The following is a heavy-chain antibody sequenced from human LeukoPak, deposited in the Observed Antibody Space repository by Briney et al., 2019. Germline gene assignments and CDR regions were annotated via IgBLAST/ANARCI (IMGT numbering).Heavy chain of an antibody. D-gene: IGHD1-26*01. CDR2: IYGSGST. V-gene: IGHV4-61*02. Sequence: PSQTLSLTCTASGGSISSGGYYWIWLRQPAGQGLEWIGRIYGSGSTNYNPSLKSRVTISVDTSKNQFSLKLTSVTAADTAVYYCATHPVVGATRGQVPYWGQGTLVTVSS. CDR3: ATHPVVGATRGQVPY. CDR1: GGSISSGGYY. J-gene: IGHJ4*02.